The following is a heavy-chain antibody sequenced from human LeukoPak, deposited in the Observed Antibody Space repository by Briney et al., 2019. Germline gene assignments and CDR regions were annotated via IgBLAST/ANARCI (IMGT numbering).Heavy chain of an antibody. CDR1: GYTFTGYY. D-gene: IGHD1-1*01. V-gene: IGHV1-2*02. CDR3: ARDLIQLELCYFDY. J-gene: IGHJ4*02. CDR2: INPNSGGT. Sequence: ASVKVSCKASGYTFTGYYMHWVRQAPGQGLEWMGWINPNSGGTNYAQKFQGRVTMTRDTSISTAYMELSRLRSDDTAVYYCARDLIQLELCYFDYWGQGTLVTVSS.